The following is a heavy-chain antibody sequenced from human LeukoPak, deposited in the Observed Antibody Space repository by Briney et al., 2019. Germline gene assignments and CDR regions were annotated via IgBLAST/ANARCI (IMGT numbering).Heavy chain of an antibody. CDR1: GCTFTSYD. D-gene: IGHD6-13*01. J-gene: IGHJ4*02. CDR2: MNPNSGNT. Sequence: ASVKVSCKASGCTFTSYDINWVRQATGQGLERMGWMNPNSGNTGYAQKFQGRVTMTRNTSISTAYMELSSLRSEDTAVYYCARGLTRFRIAAAGGYWGQGTLVTVSS. V-gene: IGHV1-8*01. CDR3: ARGLTRFRIAAAGGY.